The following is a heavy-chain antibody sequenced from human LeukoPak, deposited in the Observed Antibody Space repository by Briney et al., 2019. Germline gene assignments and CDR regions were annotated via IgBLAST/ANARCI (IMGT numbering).Heavy chain of an antibody. CDR3: ARDDRGSSWYGGGYYYYYGMDV. J-gene: IGHJ6*04. V-gene: IGHV1-18*04. D-gene: IGHD6-13*01. CDR2: ISAYNGKT. CDR1: GYTFTSYG. Sequence: ASVKVSCKASGYTFTSYGISWVRQAPGQGLEWMGWISAYNGKTNYAQKLQGRVTMTTDTSTSTAYMELRSLRSDDTAVYYCARDDRGSSWYGGGYYYYYGMDVWGKGTTVTVSS.